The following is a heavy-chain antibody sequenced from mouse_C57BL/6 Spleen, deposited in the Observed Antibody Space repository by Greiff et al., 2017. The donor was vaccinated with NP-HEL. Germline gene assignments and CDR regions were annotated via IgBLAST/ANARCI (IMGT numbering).Heavy chain of an antibody. CDR1: GFTFSSYA. Sequence: EVKLMESGGGLVKPGGSLKLSCAASGFTFSSYAMSWVRQTPEKRLEWVATISDGGSYTYYPDNVKGRFTISRDNAKNNLYLQMSHLKSEDTAMYYCARDVGGYYPYWYFDVWGTGTTVTVSS. J-gene: IGHJ1*03. D-gene: IGHD2-3*01. V-gene: IGHV5-4*01. CDR3: ARDVGGYYPYWYFDV. CDR2: ISDGGSYT.